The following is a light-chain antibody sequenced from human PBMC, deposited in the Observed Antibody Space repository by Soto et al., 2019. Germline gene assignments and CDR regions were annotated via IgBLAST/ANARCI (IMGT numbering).Light chain of an antibody. J-gene: IGLJ2*01. CDR3: RSYTSSSTHVV. V-gene: IGLV2-14*03. Sequence: QSALTQPASVSGSPGQSITISCTGTSSDVGGYDYVSWYQQHPGIAPKLMIYDVSNRPSGVSNRFSGSKSGNTASLTISGLQAEDEADYYCRSYTSSSTHVVFGGGTKLTVL. CDR1: SSDVGGYDY. CDR2: DVS.